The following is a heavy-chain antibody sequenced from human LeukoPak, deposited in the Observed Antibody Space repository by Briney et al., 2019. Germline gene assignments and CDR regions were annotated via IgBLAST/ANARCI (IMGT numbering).Heavy chain of an antibody. J-gene: IGHJ4*02. CDR1: GGSISSYY. Sequence: NPSETVSLTCTVSGGSISSYYWSWIRQPPGKGLEWIGYIYYSGSTNYNPSLKSRVTISVDTSKNQFSLKLSSVTAADTAVYYCARRGRDGYNCDYWGQGTLVTVSS. CDR2: IYYSGST. V-gene: IGHV4-59*08. D-gene: IGHD5-24*01. CDR3: ARRGRDGYNCDY.